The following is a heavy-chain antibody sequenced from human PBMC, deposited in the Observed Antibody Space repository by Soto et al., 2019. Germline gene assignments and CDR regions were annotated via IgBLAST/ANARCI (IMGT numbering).Heavy chain of an antibody. CDR3: AKDGGKDGYFGNWFDP. D-gene: IGHD5-12*01. Sequence: QVQLVQSGAEVKKPGSSVKVSCKASGGTFSNYAITWVRQAPGQGLEWLGRIIPIFGSATYAQKFQGRVTITADESTTTADMELSSLRSYATAVYYCAKDGGKDGYFGNWFDPWGQGTLVTVSS. J-gene: IGHJ5*02. CDR1: GGTFSNYA. V-gene: IGHV1-69*15. CDR2: IIPIFGSA.